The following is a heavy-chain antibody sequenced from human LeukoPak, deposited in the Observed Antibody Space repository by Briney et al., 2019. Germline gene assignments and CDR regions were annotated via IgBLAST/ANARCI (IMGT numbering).Heavy chain of an antibody. CDR2: ISGDAGST. CDR3: AKDIGYCSSTSCSMFDDAFDI. CDR1: GFTVSSNY. V-gene: IGHV3-43*02. Sequence: GGSLRLSCAASGFTVSSNYMSWVRQAPGTGLEWVSLISGDAGSTYYADSVRGRFTISRDNSKNSLYLQMNSLRTEDTALYYCAKDIGYCSSTSCSMFDDAFDIWGQGTMVTVSS. D-gene: IGHD2-2*03. J-gene: IGHJ3*02.